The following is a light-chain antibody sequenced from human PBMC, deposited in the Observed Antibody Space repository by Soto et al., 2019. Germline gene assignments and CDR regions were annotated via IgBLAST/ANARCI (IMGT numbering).Light chain of an antibody. CDR2: EVS. Sequence: QSVLTQPASASGYPGQSITISCTGSSSDVGGYEFVSWYQQHPGKAPKLVISEVSVRPSGISDRSSGSKSGNTASLPISGLQADGEAYYYSSSYTITTALVFGNGTKVTVL. CDR3: SSYTITTALV. J-gene: IGLJ1*01. CDR1: SSDVGGYEF. V-gene: IGLV2-14*01.